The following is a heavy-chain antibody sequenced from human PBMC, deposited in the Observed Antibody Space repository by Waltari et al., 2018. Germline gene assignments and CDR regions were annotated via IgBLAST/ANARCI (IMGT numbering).Heavy chain of an antibody. CDR1: GYSISSGYY. CDR2: IYHRGST. D-gene: IGHD6-13*01. J-gene: IGHJ4*02. V-gene: IGHV4-38-2*01. CDR3: ARKGVAAVPFDY. Sequence: QVQLQESGPGLVKPSETLSLTCAVSGYSISSGYYWGWTRQPPGKGLEWIGSIYHRGSTYYNPSLKSRVTISVDTSKNQFSLKLSSVTAADTAVYYCARKGVAAVPFDYWGQGTLVTVSS.